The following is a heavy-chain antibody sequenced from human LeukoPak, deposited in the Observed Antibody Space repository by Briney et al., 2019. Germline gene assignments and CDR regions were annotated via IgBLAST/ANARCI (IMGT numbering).Heavy chain of an antibody. Sequence: ASVKVSCKVSGYTLTEVSMHWVRQAPGKGLEWMGGFDHEDGETIYAKKFQGRVTMTEDTSTDTAYMELSSLRSEDTAVYYCAIAVAVYFDYWGQGTLVTVSS. CDR3: AIAVAVYFDY. J-gene: IGHJ4*02. D-gene: IGHD6-19*01. V-gene: IGHV1-24*01. CDR1: GYTLTEVS. CDR2: FDHEDGET.